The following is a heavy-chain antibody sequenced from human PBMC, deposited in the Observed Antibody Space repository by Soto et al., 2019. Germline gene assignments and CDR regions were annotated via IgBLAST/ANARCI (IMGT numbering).Heavy chain of an antibody. CDR3: ARDRITIFGVVIMGYYYGMDV. CDR2: ISSSSSTR. CDR1: GFTFSSYS. D-gene: IGHD3-3*01. J-gene: IGHJ6*02. Sequence: GGSLRLSCAASGFTFSSYSMNWVRQAPGKGLEWVSYISSSSSTRYYADSVKGRFTISRDNAKNSLYLQMNSLRDEDTAVYYCARDRITIFGVVIMGYYYGMDVWGQGTTVTVSS. V-gene: IGHV3-48*02.